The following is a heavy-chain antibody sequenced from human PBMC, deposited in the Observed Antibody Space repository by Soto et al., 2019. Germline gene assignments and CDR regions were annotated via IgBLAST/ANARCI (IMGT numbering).Heavy chain of an antibody. CDR1: GFTFSGHA. CDR3: ARDGQSLAPYALDV. D-gene: IGHD6-19*01. Sequence: QVQVVESGGGVLQTGRSLRLSCTASGFTFSGHAMHWVRQPPGKGLEWVAQIWYDGSNKYYADSVKGRFTISRDNSKNTLYVQMDSLRVEDTAVYYCARDGQSLAPYALDVWGQGTSVTVSS. J-gene: IGHJ6*02. CDR2: IWYDGSNK. V-gene: IGHV3-33*01.